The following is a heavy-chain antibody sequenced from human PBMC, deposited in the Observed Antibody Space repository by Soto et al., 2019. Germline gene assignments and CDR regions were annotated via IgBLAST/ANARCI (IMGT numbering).Heavy chain of an antibody. CDR2: ISYDGSNK. Sequence: GGSLRLSCAASGFTFSSYGMHWVRQAPGKGLEWVAVISYDGSNKYYADSVKGRFTISRDNSKNTLYLQMNSLRAEDTAVYYCAKVLKRIAAAGRYYYYYYGMDVWGQGTTVTVSS. V-gene: IGHV3-30*18. CDR1: GFTFSSYG. J-gene: IGHJ6*02. CDR3: AKVLKRIAAAGRYYYYYYGMDV. D-gene: IGHD6-13*01.